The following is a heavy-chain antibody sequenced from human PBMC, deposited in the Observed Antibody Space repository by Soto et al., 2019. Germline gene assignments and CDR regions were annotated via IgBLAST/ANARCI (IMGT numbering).Heavy chain of an antibody. CDR1: GGSISSSSYY. J-gene: IGHJ6*02. CDR3: ARITGGDYYYGMDV. D-gene: IGHD3-10*01. V-gene: IGHV4-39*01. Sequence: QLQLQESGPGLVKPSETLSLTCTVSGGSISSSSYYWGWIRQPPGKGLEWIGSIYYSGSTYYNPSLKSRVTISVDTSKNQFSLKLSSVTAADTAVYYCARITGGDYYYGMDVWGQGTTVTVSS. CDR2: IYYSGST.